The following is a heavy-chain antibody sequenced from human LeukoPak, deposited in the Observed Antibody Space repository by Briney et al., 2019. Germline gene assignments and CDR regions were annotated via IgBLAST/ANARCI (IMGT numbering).Heavy chain of an antibody. CDR3: ARVGPLAWELLWDYYYYYMDV. J-gene: IGHJ6*03. V-gene: IGHV1-8*01. CDR2: MNPNSGNT. CDR1: GYTFTSYD. Sequence: ASVKVSCKASGYTFTSYDINWVRQAPGQGLEWMGWMNPNSGNTGYAQKFQGRVTMTTDTSTSTAYMELRSLRSDDTAVYYCARVGPLAWELLWDYYYYYMDVWGKGTTVTVSS. D-gene: IGHD1-26*01.